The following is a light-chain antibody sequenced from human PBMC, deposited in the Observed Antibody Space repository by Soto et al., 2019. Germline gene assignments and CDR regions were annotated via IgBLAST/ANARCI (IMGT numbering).Light chain of an antibody. J-gene: IGKJ1*01. CDR2: GAS. V-gene: IGKV1-5*01. Sequence: DIQMTQSPPTLSASVGDRVTITCRASQSIRHYLAWYQQMPGKAPKLLIYGASTLQSGVPSRFSGSGSGTEFTLTISCLQPDDFGTYFCQHHNSSSQTFGQGTKVAIK. CDR1: QSIRHY. CDR3: QHHNSSSQT.